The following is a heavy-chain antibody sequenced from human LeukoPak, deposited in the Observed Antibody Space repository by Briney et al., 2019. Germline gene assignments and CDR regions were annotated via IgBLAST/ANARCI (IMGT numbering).Heavy chain of an antibody. D-gene: IGHD3-16*02. CDR1: GFTFSSYA. V-gene: IGHV3-23*01. J-gene: IGHJ5*02. Sequence: PGGSLRLSCAASGFTFSSYAMSWVRQAPGKGLEWVSAISGSGGSTYYADSVKGRFTISRDNSKNTLYLQMNSLRAEDTAVYYCAKLGNGNVWGTYRDNWFDPWGQGTLVTVSS. CDR2: ISGSGGST. CDR3: AKLGNGNVWGTYRDNWFDP.